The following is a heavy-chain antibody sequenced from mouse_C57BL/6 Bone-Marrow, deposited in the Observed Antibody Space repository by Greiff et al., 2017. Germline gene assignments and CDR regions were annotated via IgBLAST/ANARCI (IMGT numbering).Heavy chain of an antibody. CDR3: ARQFPPYDYDVSPYFDY. Sequence: QVQLKQSGAELVKPGASVKLSCKASGYTFTEYTIHWVKQRSGQGLEWIGWFYPGSGSIKYNEKFKDKATLTADKSSSTVYMELSRLTSEDSAVYFCARQFPPYDYDVSPYFDYWGQGTTLTVSS. J-gene: IGHJ2*01. V-gene: IGHV1-62-2*01. CDR2: FYPGSGSI. CDR1: GYTFTEYT. D-gene: IGHD2-4*01.